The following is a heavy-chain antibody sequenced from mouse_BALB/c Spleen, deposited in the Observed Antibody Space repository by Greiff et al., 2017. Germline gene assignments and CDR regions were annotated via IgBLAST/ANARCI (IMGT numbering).Heavy chain of an antibody. CDR2: IDPANGNT. J-gene: IGHJ3*01. D-gene: IGHD1-1*01. CDR3: ARSDYGSSEGFAY. CDR1: GFNIKDTY. Sequence: EVQLQQSGAELVKPGASVKLSCTASGFNIKDTYMHWVKQRPEQGLEWIGRIDPANGNTKYDPKFQGKATITADTSSNTAYLQLSSLTSEDTAVYYCARSDYGSSEGFAYWGQGTLVTVSA. V-gene: IGHV14-3*02.